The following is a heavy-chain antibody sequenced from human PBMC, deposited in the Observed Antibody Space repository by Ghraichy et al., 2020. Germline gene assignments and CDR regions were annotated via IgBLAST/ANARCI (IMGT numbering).Heavy chain of an antibody. V-gene: IGHV3-30*18. Sequence: GGSLRLSCETSGFTFRNYGMHWVRQAPGKGLEWVAVTSFDGSAKYYADSVQGRFTISRDNFRDTLYLLMSSLRPEDTAFYYCLKDLGHQYASGGSFFDHCGQGILVPVTS. D-gene: IGHD3-10*01. CDR3: LKDLGHQYASGGSFFDH. J-gene: IGHJ4*02. CDR1: GFTFRNYG. CDR2: TSFDGSAK.